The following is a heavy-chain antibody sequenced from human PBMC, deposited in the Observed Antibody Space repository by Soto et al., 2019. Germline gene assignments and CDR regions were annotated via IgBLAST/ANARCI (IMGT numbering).Heavy chain of an antibody. CDR1: GFTFSSYS. J-gene: IGHJ4*02. V-gene: IGHV3-21*01. CDR3: ARDLGYYGSGSYYYGGFDY. D-gene: IGHD3-10*01. CDR2: ISSSSSYI. Sequence: EVQLVESGGGLVKPGGSLRLSCAASGFTFSSYSMNWVRQAPGKGLEWVSSISSSSSYIYYADSVKGRCTISRDNAKNSLYLQMNSVRAEDTAVYYCARDLGYYGSGSYYYGGFDYWGQGTLVTVSS.